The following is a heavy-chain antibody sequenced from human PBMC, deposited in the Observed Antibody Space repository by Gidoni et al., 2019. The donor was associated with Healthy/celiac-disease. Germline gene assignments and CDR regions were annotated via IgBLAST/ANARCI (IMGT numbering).Heavy chain of an antibody. CDR1: GFTFSSYW. CDR2: IKQDGSEK. Sequence: EVQLVESGGGLVQPGGSLRLSCAASGFTFSSYWMSCVRQAPGKGLEWVANIKQDGSEKYYVDSVKGRFTISRDNAKNSLYLQMNSLRAEDTAVYYCARERTPPGVGATTSDSTGLFDYWGQGTLVTVSS. V-gene: IGHV3-7*03. J-gene: IGHJ4*02. CDR3: ARERTPPGVGATTSDSTGLFDY. D-gene: IGHD1-26*01.